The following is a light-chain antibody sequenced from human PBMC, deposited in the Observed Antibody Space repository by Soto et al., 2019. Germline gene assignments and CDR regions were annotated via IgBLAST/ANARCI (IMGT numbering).Light chain of an antibody. Sequence: EIVLTQSPGTLSLSPGERATLSCRASQSVSSNYLAWYQQKSGLAPRLLIYGASSRATGIPDRFSGSGSGTDFTLTINKLEPEDVAVYYCQQYGNSPYAFGQGTELEI. CDR2: GAS. J-gene: IGKJ2*01. CDR1: QSVSSNY. V-gene: IGKV3-20*01. CDR3: QQYGNSPYA.